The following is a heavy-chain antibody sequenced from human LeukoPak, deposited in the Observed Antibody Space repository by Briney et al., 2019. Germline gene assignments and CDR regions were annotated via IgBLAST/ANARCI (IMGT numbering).Heavy chain of an antibody. Sequence: ASVKVSCKVSRYALTELVIHWVRQAPGKGLEWMGGFDPEDGETIYAQKFQGRVTMTEDTSTDTAYMELSSLRSEDTAVYYCATNSGSYLPYWGQGTLVTVSS. J-gene: IGHJ4*02. D-gene: IGHD1-26*01. CDR3: ATNSGSYLPY. CDR2: FDPEDGET. CDR1: RYALTELV. V-gene: IGHV1-24*01.